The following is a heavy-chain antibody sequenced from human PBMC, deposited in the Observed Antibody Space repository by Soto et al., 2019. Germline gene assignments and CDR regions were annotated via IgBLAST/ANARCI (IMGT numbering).Heavy chain of an antibody. CDR1: GFTFSGYW. CDR3: VRSREGYNLVPDY. D-gene: IGHD5-12*01. V-gene: IGHV3-74*01. J-gene: IGHJ4*02. CDR2: INGDGTTT. Sequence: EAQLVEYGGGLVQPGGSLRLSCAASGFTFSGYWMHWVRQAPERGLVWVSRINGDGTTTHYADSVKGRFTISRDNAKNTLYLQMNSLRGEDTAVYSCVRSREGYNLVPDYWGQGTLVTVSS.